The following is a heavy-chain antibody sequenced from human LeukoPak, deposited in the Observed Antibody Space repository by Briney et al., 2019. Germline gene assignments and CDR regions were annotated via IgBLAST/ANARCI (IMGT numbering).Heavy chain of an antibody. Sequence: WGSLRLSCVGSGFTFNGYWIHWVRQVPGKELVWVSRINSDGSTTNYADSVKGRFTISRDNAKNTLYLQMNLLRAEDTGIYYCARDCWFDPWGQGTLVTVSS. V-gene: IGHV3-74*01. J-gene: IGHJ5*02. CDR1: GFTFNGYW. CDR2: INSDGSTT. CDR3: ARDCWFDP.